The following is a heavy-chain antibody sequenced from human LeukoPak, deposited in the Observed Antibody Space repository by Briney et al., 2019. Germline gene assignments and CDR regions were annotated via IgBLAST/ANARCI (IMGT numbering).Heavy chain of an antibody. J-gene: IGHJ5*02. D-gene: IGHD4-17*01. Sequence: ASVKVSCKTSGYTFTGYYIHWVRQAPGQGLGWMGYINPNSGCTNYAQKFQGRVTMTRDTSISPAYMVLSSLRSDDTAMYYCARERLPQDDYGDYVLTWFDPWGQGTLVTVSS. V-gene: IGHV1-2*02. CDR2: INPNSGCT. CDR1: GYTFTGYY. CDR3: ARERLPQDDYGDYVLTWFDP.